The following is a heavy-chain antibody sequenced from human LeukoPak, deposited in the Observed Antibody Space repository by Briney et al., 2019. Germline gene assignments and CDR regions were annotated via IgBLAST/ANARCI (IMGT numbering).Heavy chain of an antibody. V-gene: IGHV1-69*13. J-gene: IGHJ5*02. CDR3: AKTHGRGVLISGETLTPGPNWFDR. D-gene: IGHD3-3*01. CDR1: GDTGTFSRFA. Sequence: SVKPSCKAAGDTGTFSRFAINWLREAPGQGLEWMGGIFPIFATANYAQKFQGRLTITADESTSTVYMELNSLRSDDMAMYFCAKTHGRGVLISGETLTPGPNWFDRWGQGTLVTVSS. CDR2: IFPIFATA.